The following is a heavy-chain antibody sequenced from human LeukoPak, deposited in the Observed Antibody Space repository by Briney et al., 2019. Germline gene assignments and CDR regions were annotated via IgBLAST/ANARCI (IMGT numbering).Heavy chain of an antibody. CDR2: IRTDGSNK. CDR3: AKAIVLLISGNAFDI. V-gene: IGHV3-30*02. Sequence: GGSLRLSCVASGFTFRRFGMHWVRQAPGKGLDWVTFIRTDGSNKYYADSVKGRFTISRDNSKNTVYLQMNSLRAEDTAVYYCAKAIVLLISGNAFDIWGQGTMVTVSS. CDR1: GFTFRRFG. D-gene: IGHD2/OR15-2a*01. J-gene: IGHJ3*02.